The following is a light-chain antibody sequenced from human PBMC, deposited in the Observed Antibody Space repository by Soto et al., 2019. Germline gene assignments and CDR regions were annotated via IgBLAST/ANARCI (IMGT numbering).Light chain of an antibody. CDR3: GTWDVSLSTGV. Sequence: QSVLTQPPSVSAAPGQKVTISCSGSRSNIGEKYVSWYQQFPGTAPKLLIYDNDKRPSEIPDRFSGSKSGTSATPAITGLQTGDEADYYCGTWDVSLSTGVFGGGTKLTVL. CDR1: RSNIGEKY. V-gene: IGLV1-51*01. CDR2: DND. J-gene: IGLJ2*01.